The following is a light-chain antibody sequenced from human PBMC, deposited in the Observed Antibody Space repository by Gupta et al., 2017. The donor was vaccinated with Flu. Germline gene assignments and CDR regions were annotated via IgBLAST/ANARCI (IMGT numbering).Light chain of an antibody. J-gene: IGKJ4*01. CDR3: QQYKNWPLT. CDR1: QSVSSN. V-gene: IGKV3-15*01. Sequence: ELLMPQSPATLSVSPEERATLSCRASQSVSSNVAWYQQRPGQTPRLLIYGASNRATTIPARCSGSGSGTEFTLTISSVQYEDVAVYYCQQYKNWPLTFGGGTKVEIK. CDR2: GAS.